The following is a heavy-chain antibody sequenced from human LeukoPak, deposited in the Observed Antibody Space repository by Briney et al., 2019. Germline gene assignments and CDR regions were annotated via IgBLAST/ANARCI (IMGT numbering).Heavy chain of an antibody. Sequence: GESLKISCKGSGYSFTSYWIGWVRQMPGKGLEWMGIIYPGDSDTRYSPSFQGQVTISADKSISTAYLQWSSLKASDTAMYYCARSHYYDSSGYYYFDYWGLGTLVTVSS. CDR2: IYPGDSDT. J-gene: IGHJ4*02. CDR1: GYSFTSYW. D-gene: IGHD3-22*01. CDR3: ARSHYYDSSGYYYFDY. V-gene: IGHV5-51*01.